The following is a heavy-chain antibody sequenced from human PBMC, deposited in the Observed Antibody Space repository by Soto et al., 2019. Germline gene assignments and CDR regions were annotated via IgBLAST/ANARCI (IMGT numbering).Heavy chain of an antibody. Sequence: GGSLRLSCAASGFTFSSYAMSWVRQAPGKGLEWVSAISGSGGSTYYADSVKGRFTISRDNSKNTLYLQMNSLRAEDTAVYYCAKDMDPYCSGGSCTTSWDWGQGTMVTVSS. CDR1: GFTFSSYA. CDR3: AKDMDPYCSGGSCTTSWD. D-gene: IGHD2-15*01. J-gene: IGHJ3*01. CDR2: ISGSGGST. V-gene: IGHV3-23*01.